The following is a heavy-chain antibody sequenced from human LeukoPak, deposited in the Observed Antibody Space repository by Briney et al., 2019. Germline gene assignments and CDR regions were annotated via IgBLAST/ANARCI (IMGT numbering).Heavy chain of an antibody. CDR3: ATRGDDYGGNLWYYFDY. CDR1: GFTFGSYS. V-gene: IGHV3-48*04. CDR2: ISSSSSTI. Sequence: GGSLRLSCAASGFTFGSYSMNWVRQAPGKGLEWVSYISSSSSTIYYADSVKGRFTISRDNAKNSLYLQMNSLRAEDTAVYYCATRGDDYGGNLWYYFDYWGQGTLVTVSS. J-gene: IGHJ4*02. D-gene: IGHD4-23*01.